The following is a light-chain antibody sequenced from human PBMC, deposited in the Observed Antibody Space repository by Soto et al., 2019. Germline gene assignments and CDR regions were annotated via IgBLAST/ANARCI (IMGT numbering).Light chain of an antibody. Sequence: AVVTQPTSASGTPGQRVTISCSGGSSNIGYSYVYWYQQVPGTAPKLLIQRNNQRPSGVPDRFSGSKSGTSASLAISGLRSEDEADYFCAAWDDSLRGVIFGGGTKLTVL. J-gene: IGLJ2*01. CDR1: SSNIGYSY. CDR3: AAWDDSLRGVI. CDR2: RNN. V-gene: IGLV1-47*01.